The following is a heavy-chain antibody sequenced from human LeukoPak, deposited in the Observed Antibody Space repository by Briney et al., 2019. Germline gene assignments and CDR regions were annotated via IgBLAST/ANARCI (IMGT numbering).Heavy chain of an antibody. D-gene: IGHD6-19*01. Sequence: SETLSLTCSVSGGSISSYYWSWIRQPPGKGLEWLGYIYYSGSTNYNPSLKSRVTISVDTSNNQFSLKLSSGTAADTAVYYCSGQRSQWPGRYFDYWGQGTLVTVSS. CDR3: SGQRSQWPGRYFDY. J-gene: IGHJ4*02. CDR2: IYYSGST. CDR1: GGSISSYY. V-gene: IGHV4-59*08.